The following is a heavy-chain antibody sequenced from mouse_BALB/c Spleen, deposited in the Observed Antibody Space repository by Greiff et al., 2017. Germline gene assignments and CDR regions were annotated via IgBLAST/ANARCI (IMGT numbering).Heavy chain of an antibody. J-gene: IGHJ2*01. CDR2: ILPGSGST. CDR3: ARMITRGGAFDY. Sequence: QVQLQQSGAELMKPGASVKISCKATGYTFSSYWIEWVKQRPGHGLEWIGEILPGSGSTNYNEKFKGKATFTADTSSNTAYMQLSSLTSEDSAVYYCARMITRGGAFDYWGQGTTLTVSS. CDR1: GYTFSSYW. D-gene: IGHD2-4*01. V-gene: IGHV1-9*01.